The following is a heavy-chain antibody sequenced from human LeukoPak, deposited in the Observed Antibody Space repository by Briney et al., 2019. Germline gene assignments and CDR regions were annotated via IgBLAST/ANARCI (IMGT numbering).Heavy chain of an antibody. CDR3: ARAGVWLAYYFDY. J-gene: IGHJ4*02. CDR2: IIPIFGTA. Sequence: GASVKVSCKASGYTFTGYYMHWVRQAPGQGLEWMGGIIPIFGTANYAQKFQGRVTITTDEPTSTAYMELSSLRSEDTAVYYCARAGVWLAYYFDYWGQGTLVTVSS. V-gene: IGHV1-69*05. D-gene: IGHD3-3*01. CDR1: GYTFTGYY.